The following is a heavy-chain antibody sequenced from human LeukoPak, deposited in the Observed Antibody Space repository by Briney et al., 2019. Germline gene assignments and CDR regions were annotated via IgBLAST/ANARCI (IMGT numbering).Heavy chain of an antibody. V-gene: IGHV3-74*01. CDR3: VRGAPFDY. Sequence: PGGSLRLSCAGSGFTFSSYWMHRVRQGQGKKGLLWVARINSDGSNIRYADSVEGRFTIYRDNAKNTLDLQMNSLRAEDAAVYYCVRGAPFDYWGQGTLVTVSS. CDR2: INSDGSNI. CDR1: GFTFSSYW. J-gene: IGHJ4*02.